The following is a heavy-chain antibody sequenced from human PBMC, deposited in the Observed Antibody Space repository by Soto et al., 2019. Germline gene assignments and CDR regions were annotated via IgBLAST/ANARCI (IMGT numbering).Heavy chain of an antibody. CDR3: AKDIQEFVVVVDDAFDI. D-gene: IGHD2-15*01. Sequence: GGSLRLSCAASGFTFSSYAMSWVRQAPGKGLEWVSAIRGSGGSTYYADSVKGRFTISRDNSKNTLYLQMNSLRAEDTAVYYCAKDIQEFVVVVDDAFDIWGQGTMVTVSS. J-gene: IGHJ3*02. V-gene: IGHV3-23*01. CDR1: GFTFSSYA. CDR2: IRGSGGST.